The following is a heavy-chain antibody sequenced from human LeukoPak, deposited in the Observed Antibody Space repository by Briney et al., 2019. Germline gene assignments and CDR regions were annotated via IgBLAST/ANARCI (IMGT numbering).Heavy chain of an antibody. D-gene: IGHD5-24*01. CDR3: ARDTRYGDGYKY. CDR2: INGDGSST. Sequence: PGGSLRLSCVASGFTFSSLAMNWVRQAPGKGLVWVSRINGDGSSTSYEDSVKGRFTISRDNAKNTLYLQMKSLRAEDTAVYYCARDTRYGDGYKYWGQGTLVTVSS. CDR1: GFTFSSLA. V-gene: IGHV3-74*01. J-gene: IGHJ4*02.